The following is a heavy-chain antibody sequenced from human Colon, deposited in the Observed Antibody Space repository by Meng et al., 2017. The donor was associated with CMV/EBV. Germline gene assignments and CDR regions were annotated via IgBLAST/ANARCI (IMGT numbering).Heavy chain of an antibody. CDR3: AKDSSGWYYFDC. V-gene: IGHV3-23*01. CDR2: ISGRGSVT. Sequence: GGSLRLSCAASGFTFSSYAMSWVRQSPGKGLEWVSAISGRGSVTYYADSVKGRFTISRDNSKNTLYLQVNSLGAEDAAVYFCAKDSSGWYYFDCWGQGTLVTVSS. D-gene: IGHD6-19*01. CDR1: GFTFSSYA. J-gene: IGHJ4*02.